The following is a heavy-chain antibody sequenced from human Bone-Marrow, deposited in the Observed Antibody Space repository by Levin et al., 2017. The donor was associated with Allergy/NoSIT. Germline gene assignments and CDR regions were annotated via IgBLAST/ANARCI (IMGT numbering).Heavy chain of an antibody. CDR2: ISGST. D-gene: IGHD1-7*01. CDR3: ARFLTGTARGD. J-gene: IGHJ4*01. V-gene: IGHV4-30-4*01. Sequence: SQTLSLTCTVSGGSVNSGDHAWSWIRQPPGKGLEWIGYISGSTYYNSSLKSRVIISIDTSKNQFSLDLSSVTAADTAVYFCARFLTGTARGDWGHGMFVTVSS. CDR1: GGSVNSGDHA.